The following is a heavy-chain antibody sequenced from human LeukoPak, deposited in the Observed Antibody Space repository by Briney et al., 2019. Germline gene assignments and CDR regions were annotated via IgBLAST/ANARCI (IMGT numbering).Heavy chain of an antibody. CDR3: AKDGHCPGALCPTQIAVAGYNDN. CDR2: INYNGDNK. J-gene: IGHJ4*02. Sequence: GGSLRLSCATSGFTFSIYTMNWVRQAPGKGLEWVSIINYNGDNKYYADSVQGRFTISRDNFKNTVYLQMNSLRAEDTAIYYCAKDGHCPGALCPTQIAVAGYNDNWGQGTLVTVSS. V-gene: IGHV3-23*01. D-gene: IGHD6-19*01. CDR1: GFTFSIYT.